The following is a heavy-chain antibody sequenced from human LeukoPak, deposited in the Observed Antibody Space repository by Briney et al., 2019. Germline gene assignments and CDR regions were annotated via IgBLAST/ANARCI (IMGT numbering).Heavy chain of an antibody. Sequence: PGGSLRLSCAASGVTFDDYTMHGVRQAPGKGGEGVSLISWDGGSTYYADSVKGRFTISRDIAKNSLFLQMSSLRGEDTALYYCATEHWGPNSWGQGTLVTVSS. J-gene: IGHJ5*01. CDR3: ATEHWGPNS. CDR2: ISWDGGST. D-gene: IGHD3-16*01. V-gene: IGHV3-43*01. CDR1: GVTFDDYT.